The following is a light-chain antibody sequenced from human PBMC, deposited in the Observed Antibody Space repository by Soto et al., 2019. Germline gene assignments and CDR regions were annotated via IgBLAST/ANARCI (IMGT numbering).Light chain of an antibody. Sequence: DIQMTQSPSSLSASVGDRVTITCRASQSISSYLNWYQQKPGKAPKLLIYAASSLQSGVPSRFSGSGSGTDFTLTISSLQPEDFATYYCQQSYSTTRTFGQGTKLGIK. CDR3: QQSYSTTRT. CDR2: AAS. J-gene: IGKJ2*02. CDR1: QSISSY. V-gene: IGKV1-39*01.